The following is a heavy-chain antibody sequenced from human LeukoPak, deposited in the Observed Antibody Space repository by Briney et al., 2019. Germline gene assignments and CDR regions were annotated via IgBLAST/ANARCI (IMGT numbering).Heavy chain of an antibody. Sequence: ASVKVSCKASGYTFTSYAMHWVRQAPGQRLGWMGWINAGNGNTKYSLKFQGRVTITRDTSASTAYMELSSLRSEDTAVYYCARGQLWFGEFHFDYWGQGTLVTVSS. CDR1: GYTFTSYA. D-gene: IGHD3-10*01. V-gene: IGHV1-3*01. J-gene: IGHJ4*02. CDR3: ARGQLWFGEFHFDY. CDR2: INAGNGNT.